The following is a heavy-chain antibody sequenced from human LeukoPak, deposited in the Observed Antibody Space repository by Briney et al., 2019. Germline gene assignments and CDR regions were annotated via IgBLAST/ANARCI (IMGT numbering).Heavy chain of an antibody. Sequence: GGSLRLSCAASGFTFSSYAMSWVRQAPGKGLEWVSYITRSSSAIYYADSVKGRFTISRDNAKNSLYLQMNNLRDEDTAVYYCARESSIDYWGQGTLVTVSS. J-gene: IGHJ4*02. CDR1: GFTFSSYA. V-gene: IGHV3-48*02. CDR3: ARESSIDY. CDR2: ITRSSSAI.